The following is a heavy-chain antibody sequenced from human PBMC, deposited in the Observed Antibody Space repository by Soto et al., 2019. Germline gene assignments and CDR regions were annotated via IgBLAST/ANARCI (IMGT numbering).Heavy chain of an antibody. D-gene: IGHD6-13*01. CDR3: ASEGPSRRTWFVP. J-gene: IGHJ5*02. V-gene: IGHV4-4*07. CDR2: IYTSGST. CDR1: GGSISRYY. Sequence: SDTLPLTWTVSGGSISRYYWSWFRQPAGKGLEWIGRIYTSGSTNYNPSLKSRVTMSVDTSKNQFSLKLSSVTAADTAVYYCASEGPSRRTWFVPWSQGNVVTGST.